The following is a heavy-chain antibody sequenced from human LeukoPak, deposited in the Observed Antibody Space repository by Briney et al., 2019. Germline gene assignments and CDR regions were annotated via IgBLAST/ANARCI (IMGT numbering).Heavy chain of an antibody. J-gene: IGHJ4*02. CDR2: ISSSSSYI. CDR1: GFTFSSYS. D-gene: IGHD4-17*01. Sequence: PGGSLRLSCAASGFTFSSYSMNWVRQAPGKGLEWVSSISSSSSYIYYADSVKGRFTISRDNAKNSLYLQMNSLGAEDTAVYYCARDDYGDYTRFDYWGQGTLVTVSS. CDR3: ARDDYGDYTRFDY. V-gene: IGHV3-21*01.